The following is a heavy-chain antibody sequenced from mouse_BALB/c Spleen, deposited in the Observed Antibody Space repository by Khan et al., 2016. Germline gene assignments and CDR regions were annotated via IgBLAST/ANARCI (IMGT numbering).Heavy chain of an antibody. D-gene: IGHD6-1*01. Sequence: QVQLQQSGAELARPGASVRLSCKVSGYTSANYWMQWVKQRPGQGMEWIGSIYPGDGDTRYSQKFKDKATLTADKSSSSAYMHLRSVASEDSAVYYCACALFVYWGQGTLVTVSA. J-gene: IGHJ3*01. CDR2: IYPGDGDT. V-gene: IGHV1-87*01. CDR3: ACALFVY. CDR1: GYTSANYW.